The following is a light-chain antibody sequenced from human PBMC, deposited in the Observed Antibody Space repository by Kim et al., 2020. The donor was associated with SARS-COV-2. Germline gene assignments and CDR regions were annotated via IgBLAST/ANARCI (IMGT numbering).Light chain of an antibody. J-gene: IGLJ1*01. V-gene: IGLV1-40*01. Sequence: QRVTISCTGSSSNIGSGYDVHWYQHLPGTAPRLLIYGNTNRPSGVPDRFSGSKSGTSASLAITGLQAEDEADYYCQSYDSSLSGYVFGTGTKVTV. CDR1: SSNIGSGYD. CDR3: QSYDSSLSGYV. CDR2: GNT.